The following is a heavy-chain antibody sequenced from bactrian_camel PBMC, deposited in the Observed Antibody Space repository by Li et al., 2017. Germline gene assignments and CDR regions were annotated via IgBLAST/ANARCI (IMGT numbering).Heavy chain of an antibody. CDR2: IHRDGRT. CDR3: AADVCRVVREMV. D-gene: IGHD6*01. J-gene: IGHJ4*01. CDR1: GFSFSSGW. Sequence: HVQLVESGGGLVQPGGSLRLSCVASGFSFSSGWITWVRQAPGKERELVASIHRDGRTHYGDAVKGRFSISHDDEKDTAYLQMNNLQSQDTAVYYCAADVCRVVREMVWGRGTQVTVS. V-gene: IGHV3S6*01.